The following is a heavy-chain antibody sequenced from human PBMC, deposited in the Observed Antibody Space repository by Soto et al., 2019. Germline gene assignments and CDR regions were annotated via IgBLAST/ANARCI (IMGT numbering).Heavy chain of an antibody. J-gene: IGHJ4*02. CDR1: GFYFDDFV. Sequence: GGSLRLSCVASGFYFDDFVMNWVRQRPGKGLEWVSSVSWNSGAKLYADSVKGRFAISRDSAKKSVYLQMNSLRPDDTAFYYCAKGVATAVPALDYWGQGTLVTVSS. D-gene: IGHD2-21*02. CDR3: AKGVATAVPALDY. V-gene: IGHV3-9*01. CDR2: VSWNSGAK.